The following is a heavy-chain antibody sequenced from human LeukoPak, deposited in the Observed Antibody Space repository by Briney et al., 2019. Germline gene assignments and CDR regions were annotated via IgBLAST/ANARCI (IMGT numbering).Heavy chain of an antibody. Sequence: ASVKASCKASGGTFSSYAISWVRQAPGQGLEWMGGIIPIFGTANYAQKFQGRVTITADESTSTAYMELSSLRSEDTAVYYCARVGPPGGSFDPWGQGTLVTVSS. CDR1: GGTFSSYA. D-gene: IGHD1-14*01. CDR2: IIPIFGTA. V-gene: IGHV1-69*13. J-gene: IGHJ5*02. CDR3: ARVGPPGGSFDP.